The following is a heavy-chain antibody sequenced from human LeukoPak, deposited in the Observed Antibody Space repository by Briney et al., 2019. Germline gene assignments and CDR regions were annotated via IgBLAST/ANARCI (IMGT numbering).Heavy chain of an antibody. J-gene: IGHJ1*01. V-gene: IGHV4-31*03. CDR1: GGSISSGGYY. Sequence: KPSQTLSLTCTVSGGSISSGGYYWTWIRQHPGKGLEWIGYIYYSGSTYYNPSLKSRVTISVDTSKNQFSLRLSSVTAADTAVYYCALGYCGGGSCYAREYFQHWGQGTLVTVSA. CDR2: IYYSGST. CDR3: ALGYCGGGSCYAREYFQH. D-gene: IGHD2-15*01.